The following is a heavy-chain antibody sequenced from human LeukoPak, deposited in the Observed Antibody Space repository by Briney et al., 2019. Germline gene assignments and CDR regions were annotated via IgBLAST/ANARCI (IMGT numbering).Heavy chain of an antibody. CDR1: GFTFSRYA. V-gene: IGHV3-23*01. CDR2: ISGSGGST. D-gene: IGHD4-17*01. Sequence: SGGSLRLSCAASGFTFSRYAMSWVRQAPGKGLEWVSAISGSGGSTYYADSVKGRFTISRDNSKNTLYLQMNSLKAEDTAVYYCARDDYGETFDYWGQGTLVTVSS. J-gene: IGHJ4*02. CDR3: ARDDYGETFDY.